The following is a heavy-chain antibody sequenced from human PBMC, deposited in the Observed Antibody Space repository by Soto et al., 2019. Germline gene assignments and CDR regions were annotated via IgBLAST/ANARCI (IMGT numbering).Heavy chain of an antibody. J-gene: IGHJ6*03. CDR2: IYYSGST. CDR3: ARIAGGRIAARMGIYYYYYMDV. CDR1: GGSISSYY. D-gene: IGHD6-6*01. V-gene: IGHV4-59*08. Sequence: SETLSLTCTVSGGSISSYYWSWIRQPPGKGLEWIGYIYYSGSTNYNPSLKSRVTISVDTSKNQFSLKLGSVTAADTAVYYCARIAGGRIAARMGIYYYYYMDVWGKGTTVTVSS.